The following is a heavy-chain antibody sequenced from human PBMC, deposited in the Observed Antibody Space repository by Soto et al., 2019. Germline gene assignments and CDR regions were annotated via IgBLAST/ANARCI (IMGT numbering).Heavy chain of an antibody. J-gene: IGHJ6*03. Sequence: ASLKVSCKASGYTFTDYHMHRVRQAPGQGLEWMACINPNSGGTNYAQKFQGWDTMTRDTSISTAYMELSRLRSDDTAVYYCARDGGYSGYDSLGYYYYMDVWCKGTTVTVSS. D-gene: IGHD5-12*01. CDR2: INPNSGGT. CDR1: GYTFTDYH. CDR3: ARDGGYSGYDSLGYYYYMDV. V-gene: IGHV1-2*04.